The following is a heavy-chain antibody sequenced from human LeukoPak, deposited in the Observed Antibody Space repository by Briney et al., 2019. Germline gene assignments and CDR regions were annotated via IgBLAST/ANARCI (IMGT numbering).Heavy chain of an antibody. Sequence: PGGSLRLSCAASGFTFSNERMHWVRQAPGKGLFWVSYIDSDGSSATYADSVKGRFTISRDNAESTLYLHMNSLRVEDTGVYFCAKSDPPLPYLGQGTLVTVSS. CDR3: AKSDPPLPY. V-gene: IGHV3-74*01. CDR2: IDSDGSSA. J-gene: IGHJ4*02. CDR1: GFTFSNER.